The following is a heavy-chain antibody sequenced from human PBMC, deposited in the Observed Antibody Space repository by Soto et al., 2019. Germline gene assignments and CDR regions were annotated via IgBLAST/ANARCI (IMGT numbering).Heavy chain of an antibody. CDR2: IYYSGST. Sequence: QVQLQESGPGLVKPSETLSLTCTVSGGSISSYYWSWIRQPPGKGLEWIGYIYYSGSTNYNPSLKRRVTMAVDTSKYQSSQKRRAVTAANTAVYYWARAPPPSRSWDLLEYWGQGTLVTVSS. J-gene: IGHJ4*02. CDR1: GGSISSYY. CDR3: ARAPPPSRSWDLLEY. V-gene: IGHV4-59*01. D-gene: IGHD6-13*01.